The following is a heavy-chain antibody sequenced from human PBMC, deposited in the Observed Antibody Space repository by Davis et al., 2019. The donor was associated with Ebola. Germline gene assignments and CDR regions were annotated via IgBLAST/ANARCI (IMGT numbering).Heavy chain of an antibody. V-gene: IGHV3-21*01. CDR3: ARDRGMGDAFDI. Sequence: GESLKISCAASGFTFSSYSMNWVRQAPGKGLEWVSSISSSSSYIYYADSVKGRFTISRDNAKNSLYLQMNSLRAEDTAVYYCARDRGMGDAFDIWGQGTMVTVSS. D-gene: IGHD3-10*01. J-gene: IGHJ3*02. CDR2: ISSSSSYI. CDR1: GFTFSSYS.